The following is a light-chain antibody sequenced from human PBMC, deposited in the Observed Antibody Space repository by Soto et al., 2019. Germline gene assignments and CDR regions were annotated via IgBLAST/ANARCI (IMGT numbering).Light chain of an antibody. V-gene: IGLV2-14*01. CDR1: SSDVRGYTY. CDR2: DVS. Sequence: QSVLTQPASVSGSPGQAITISCTGTSSDVRGYTYVSWYQQHPGKAPKFIIYDVSNRSSGVSNRLSGSKSGNTASLTISGLQAEDEADYYCSSYTTSNTRQIVFGTGTKVTVL. CDR3: SSYTTSNTRQIV. J-gene: IGLJ1*01.